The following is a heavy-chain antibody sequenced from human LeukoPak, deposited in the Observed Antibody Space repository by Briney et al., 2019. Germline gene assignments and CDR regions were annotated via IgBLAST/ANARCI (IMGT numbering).Heavy chain of an antibody. D-gene: IGHD2-15*01. CDR3: ATHPGYCRGASCYSMYFQH. V-gene: IGHV4-39*02. CDR1: GGSLSSSTYY. J-gene: IGHJ1*01. CDR2: IYYDGTT. Sequence: SETLSLTCTVSGGSLSSSTYYWGWIRQPPGKGLDWIGTIYYDGTTYYNPSLKSRVTMSVDPSKNHFSLKLTSVTAADTAVYHCATHPGYCRGASCYSMYFQHWGQGTLVTVSS.